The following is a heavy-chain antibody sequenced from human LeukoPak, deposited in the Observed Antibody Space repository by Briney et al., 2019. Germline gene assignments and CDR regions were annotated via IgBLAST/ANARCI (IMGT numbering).Heavy chain of an antibody. D-gene: IGHD2-15*01. V-gene: IGHV3-21*01. CDR1: GFTFSSYT. Sequence: PGGSLRLSCEASGFTFSSYTIHWVRQAPGKGLEWVSTISSGSSYMYYADSVKGRFTISRDNAKNSLFLQMNSLRVEDTAVYYCARGLRDIPGADHYFYYGMEVWGQGTTVTVSS. CDR3: ARGLRDIPGADHYFYYGMEV. J-gene: IGHJ6*02. CDR2: ISSGSSYM.